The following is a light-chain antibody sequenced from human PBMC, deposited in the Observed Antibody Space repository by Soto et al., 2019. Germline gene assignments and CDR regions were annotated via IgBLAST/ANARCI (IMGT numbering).Light chain of an antibody. CDR1: TRDIAGYNY. J-gene: IGLJ1*01. Sequence: QSALTQPASVSGSLGQSITISCTGTTRDIAGYNYISWYQQLPGKAPKLMIYQVTSRPSGISNRFSGSKSGNTASLTISGLQAEDEADYYCTSFSSSTSLDVFGTGTKATVL. CDR2: QVT. CDR3: TSFSSSTSLDV. V-gene: IGLV2-14*01.